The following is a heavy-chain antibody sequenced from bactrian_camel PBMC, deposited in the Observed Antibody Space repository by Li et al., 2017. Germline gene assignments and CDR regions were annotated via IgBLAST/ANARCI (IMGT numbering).Heavy chain of an antibody. Sequence: HVQLVESGGGLVQPGGSLRLSCRASGFKFADSEMAWYRQAPGNDCELVSSITRGDKKDYAESVKGRFTISQDNAQNTVYLQMNSLKPDDTAVYSCARVRGVVAVGFVDYWGQGTQVTVS. CDR1: GFKFADSE. D-gene: IGHD6*01. CDR2: ITRGDKK. V-gene: IGHV3S60*01. J-gene: IGHJ4*01. CDR3: ARVRGVVAVGFVDY.